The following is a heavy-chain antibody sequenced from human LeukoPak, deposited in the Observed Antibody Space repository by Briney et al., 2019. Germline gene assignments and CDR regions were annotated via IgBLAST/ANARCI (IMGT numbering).Heavy chain of an antibody. D-gene: IGHD3-9*01. Sequence: GGSLRLSCAASGFTFSNAWMNWVRQAPGKGLEWVGRIKSKTNGETTDYAAPVKGRFTISRDDSRDTLYLQMNSLETEDTAVYYCTTSYYDILTGYSTFDYWGQGTLVTVSS. CDR3: TTSYYDILTGYSTFDY. CDR2: IKSKTNGETT. V-gene: IGHV3-15*01. CDR1: GFTFSNAW. J-gene: IGHJ4*02.